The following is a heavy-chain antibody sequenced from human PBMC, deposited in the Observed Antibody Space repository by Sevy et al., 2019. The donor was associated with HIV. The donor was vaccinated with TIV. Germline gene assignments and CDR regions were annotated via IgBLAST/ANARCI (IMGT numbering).Heavy chain of an antibody. CDR2: ISYDGSNK. J-gene: IGHJ4*02. V-gene: IGHV3-30-3*01. Sequence: GGSLRLSCAASGFTFSSYAIHWVRQAPGKGLEWVALISYDGSNKSYADSVKGRFTISRDNSKNTLYLQMNSLRPEDTAVYYCAREMATSTSSDYWGQRTLVTVSS. CDR1: GFTFSSYA. CDR3: AREMATSTSSDY.